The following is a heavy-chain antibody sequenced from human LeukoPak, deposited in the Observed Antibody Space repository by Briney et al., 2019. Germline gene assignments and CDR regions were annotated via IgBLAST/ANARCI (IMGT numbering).Heavy chain of an antibody. CDR1: GFTFRSYG. CDR2: MWYDGRKK. Sequence: GGSLRLSCAASGFTFRSYGMHWVRQAPGKGLEWVAVMWYDGRKKDYADSVKGRFIISRDNSKNTVYLQMNSLRADDTAVYYCAKVSSHAVAYYFDYWGQGTLVTVSS. D-gene: IGHD6-19*01. CDR3: AKVSSHAVAYYFDY. J-gene: IGHJ4*02. V-gene: IGHV3-33*06.